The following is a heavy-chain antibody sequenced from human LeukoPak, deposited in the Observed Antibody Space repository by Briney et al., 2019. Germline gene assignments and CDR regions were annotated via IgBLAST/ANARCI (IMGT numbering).Heavy chain of an antibody. CDR2: IYHSGST. CDR3: ARIRTRKDYDILTGYYNGYYFDY. D-gene: IGHD3-9*01. Sequence: PSGTLSLTCAVSGGSISSSNWWSWVRQPPGKGLEWIGEIYHSGSTNYNPSLKSRVTISVDTSKNQFSLKLSSVTAADTAVYYCARIRTRKDYDILTGYYNGYYFDYWGQGTLVTVSS. J-gene: IGHJ4*02. V-gene: IGHV4-4*02. CDR1: GGSISSSNW.